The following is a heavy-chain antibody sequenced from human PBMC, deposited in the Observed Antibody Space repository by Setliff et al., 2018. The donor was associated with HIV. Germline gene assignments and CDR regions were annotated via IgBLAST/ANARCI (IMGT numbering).Heavy chain of an antibody. V-gene: IGHV3-9*01. CDR1: GFIFEDFG. Sequence: GGSLRLSCAASGFIFEDFGMNWVRQVPGKGLEWVAGISWNRAYIAYGDSVRGRFTISRDNSKKSLYLQMNDLRPGDTALYFCAKDWREGCAESRCHSYYYITGTSLDHWGQGTLVTVSS. CDR3: AKDWREGCAESRCHSYYYITGTSLDH. J-gene: IGHJ4*02. CDR2: ISWNRAYI. D-gene: IGHD1-7*01.